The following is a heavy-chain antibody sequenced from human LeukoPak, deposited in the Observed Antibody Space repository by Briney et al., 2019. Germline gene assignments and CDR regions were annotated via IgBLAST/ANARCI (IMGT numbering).Heavy chain of an antibody. CDR1: GFMFSSFA. CDR3: AKGQGEWLVSYFDY. D-gene: IGHD3-3*01. CDR2: ISDSGGST. J-gene: IGHJ4*02. V-gene: IGHV3-23*01. Sequence: GGSLRLSCAASGFMFSSFAMNWVRQAPGKGLEWVSGISDSGGSTYYADSLKGRSTISRDNPKNTLYLQMNSLRAEDTAVYYCAKGQGEWLVSYFDYWGQGSLVTVSS.